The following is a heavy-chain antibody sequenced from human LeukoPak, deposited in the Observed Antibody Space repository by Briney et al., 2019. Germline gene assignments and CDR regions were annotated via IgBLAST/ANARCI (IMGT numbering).Heavy chain of an antibody. CDR2: IKQDGSEK. D-gene: IGHD6-6*01. Sequence: PGGSMRLSCAASGFTFSNYWMSWVRRAPGKGLEWVANIKQDGSEKHYVDSVKGRFTISTDNAKNSMDLQMNSLRAEDTAVYYCAKGWDSSSSEEPRWGQGTLVTVSS. CDR1: GFTFSNYW. J-gene: IGHJ4*02. CDR3: AKGWDSSSSEEPR. V-gene: IGHV3-7*03.